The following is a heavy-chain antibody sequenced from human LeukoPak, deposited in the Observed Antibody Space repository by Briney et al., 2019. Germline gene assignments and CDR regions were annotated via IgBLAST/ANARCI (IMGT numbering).Heavy chain of an antibody. CDR2: IKQDGSEK. J-gene: IGHJ4*02. CDR1: GFTFSSYW. V-gene: IGHV3-7*01. Sequence: GGSLRLSCAASGFTFSSYWMSWVRQAPGKGLEWVANIKQDGSEKYYVDSVKGRFTISRDNAKNSLYLQMNSLRAEDTAVYYCARENSGYDSSMDYWGQGTLVTVSS. CDR3: ARENSGYDSSMDY. D-gene: IGHD5-12*01.